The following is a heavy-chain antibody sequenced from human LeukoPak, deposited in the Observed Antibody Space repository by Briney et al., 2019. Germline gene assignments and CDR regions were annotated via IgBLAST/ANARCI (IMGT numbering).Heavy chain of an antibody. J-gene: IGHJ4*02. CDR3: AKRVAAPGRTYYFDY. V-gene: IGHV3-23*01. Sequence: GSLRLSCAASGFTFSSNALSWVRQAPGKGLEWVSVIGTSVSDTYYDDSVKGRFTISRDNSKNTVYLQLNSLRAEDTAVYYCAKRVAAPGRTYYFDYWGQGTLVIVSS. CDR1: GFTFSSNA. D-gene: IGHD6-13*01. CDR2: IGTSVSDT.